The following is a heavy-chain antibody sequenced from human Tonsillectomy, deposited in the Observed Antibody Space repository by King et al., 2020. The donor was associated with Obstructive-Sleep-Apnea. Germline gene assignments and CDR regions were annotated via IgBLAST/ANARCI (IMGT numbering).Heavy chain of an antibody. CDR1: GFSLSTSGMC. D-gene: IGHD4-17*01. V-gene: IGHV2-70*11. Sequence: TLKESGPALVKPTQTLTLTCTFSGFSLSTSGMCVSWIRQPPGKALEWLARIDWDDDKYYSTSLKTRPTISKDTSKNQVVLTMTNMDPVDTATYYCARISDYGDYVPDYWGQGTLVTVSS. J-gene: IGHJ4*02. CDR3: ARISDYGDYVPDY. CDR2: IDWDDDK.